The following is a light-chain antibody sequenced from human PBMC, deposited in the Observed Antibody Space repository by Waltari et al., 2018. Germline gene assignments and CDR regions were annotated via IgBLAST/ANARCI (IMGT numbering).Light chain of an antibody. Sequence: EIVLTQSPDTLSVAPGEGATLSCTASQYVSRSLAWYQQRPGQAPRVLIYGATTRATGVPARFSGSGAGTEFTLTITSLQSEDVGVYDCQQYSNWPLYTFGQGTKLEI. CDR2: GAT. CDR1: QYVSRS. V-gene: IGKV3-15*01. CDR3: QQYSNWPLYT. J-gene: IGKJ2*01.